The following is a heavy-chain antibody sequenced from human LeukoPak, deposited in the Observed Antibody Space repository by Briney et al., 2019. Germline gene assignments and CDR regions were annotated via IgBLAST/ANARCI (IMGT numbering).Heavy chain of an antibody. CDR1: RFTFSNFN. CDR2: ITSDGSSI. V-gene: IGHV3-64D*06. Sequence: GGSLRLSCTASRFTFSNFNMHWVRQAPGKGLQFVSGITSDGSSIDYADSVRGRFTISRDNSKSTLYLRMSSLRPEDTAVYYCVKGDIVVVVAASSFDYWGQGTLVTVSS. J-gene: IGHJ4*02. CDR3: VKGDIVVVVAASSFDY. D-gene: IGHD2-15*01.